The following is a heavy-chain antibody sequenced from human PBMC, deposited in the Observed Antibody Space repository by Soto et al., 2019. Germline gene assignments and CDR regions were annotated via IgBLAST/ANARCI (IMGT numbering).Heavy chain of an antibody. CDR3: AKRLNGYSSVNWLDP. V-gene: IGHV3-30*18. Sequence: GGSLRLSCAASGFTFSSYGMHWVRQTPGKGLEWVAVISYDGSNKYYADSVKGRFTISRDNSKNTLYLQMNSLRAEDTAVYYCAKRLNGYSSVNWLDPWGQGTLVTVSS. CDR2: ISYDGSNK. D-gene: IGHD6-19*01. J-gene: IGHJ5*02. CDR1: GFTFSSYG.